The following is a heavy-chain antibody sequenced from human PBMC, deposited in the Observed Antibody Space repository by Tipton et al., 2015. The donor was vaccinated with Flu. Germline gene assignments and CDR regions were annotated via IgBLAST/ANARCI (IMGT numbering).Heavy chain of an antibody. D-gene: IGHD6-19*01. CDR1: EFDVSRSY. J-gene: IGHJ6*02. CDR3: ARDSGYDYHYVMGV. V-gene: IGHV3-53*01. CDR2: IYAGGSI. Sequence: VQLVQSGGGLVQPGGSLRLSCTASEFDVSRSYMSWVRQAPGKGLEWVSVIYAGGSIFYADSVAGRFTISRDNSKNTLYLQMDSLRAEDTAVYYCARDSGYDYHYVMGVGGQGTTVTVSS.